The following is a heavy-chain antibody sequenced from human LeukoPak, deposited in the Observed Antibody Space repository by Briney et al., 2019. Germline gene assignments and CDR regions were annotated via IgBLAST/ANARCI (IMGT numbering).Heavy chain of an antibody. CDR2: IYHSGST. Sequence: SETLSLTCTVSGYPISSGYYWGWIRQPPGKGLEWIGSIYHSGSTYYNPSLKSRLTISADTSKNQFSLRLSSVTAADTAVYYCVRVDNGGNYFDYWGQGTLVTVSS. D-gene: IGHD4-23*01. CDR1: GYPISSGYY. V-gene: IGHV4-38-2*02. J-gene: IGHJ4*02. CDR3: VRVDNGGNYFDY.